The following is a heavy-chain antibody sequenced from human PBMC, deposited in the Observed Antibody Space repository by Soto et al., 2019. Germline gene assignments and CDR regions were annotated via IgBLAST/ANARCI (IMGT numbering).Heavy chain of an antibody. CDR3: ARGGTPLES. V-gene: IGHV1-18*01. Sequence: QVQLVQSGAEVKKPGASVKVSCKTSGYTFTNFGLSWVRQAPGQGLGWMGWISAYNGNTNYAQNFQGRVTMTTDTSTSTAYMELRRLRADDTGVYYCARGGTPLESWGQGTLVTVSS. J-gene: IGHJ4*02. CDR2: ISAYNGNT. D-gene: IGHD3-16*01. CDR1: GYTFTNFG.